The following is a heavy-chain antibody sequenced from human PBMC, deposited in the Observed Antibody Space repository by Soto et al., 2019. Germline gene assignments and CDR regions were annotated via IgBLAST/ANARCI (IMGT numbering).Heavy chain of an antibody. CDR2: INPSGGST. J-gene: IGHJ3*02. V-gene: IGHV1-46*01. Sequence: GASVKVSCKASGYTFTSYYMHWVRQAPGQGLEWMGIINPSGGSTSYAQKFQGRVTITADKSTSTAYMELSSLRSEDTAVYYCATTWIQLSADAFDIWGQGTMVTVSS. CDR1: GYTFTSYY. D-gene: IGHD5-18*01. CDR3: ATTWIQLSADAFDI.